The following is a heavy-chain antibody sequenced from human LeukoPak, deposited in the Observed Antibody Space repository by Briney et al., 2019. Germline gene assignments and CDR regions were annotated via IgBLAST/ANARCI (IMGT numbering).Heavy chain of an antibody. CDR2: INHSGST. J-gene: IGHJ4*02. CDR1: GGSFSGYY. D-gene: IGHD1-20*01. Sequence: SETLSLTCAVYGGSFSGYYWSWIRQPPGKGLEWIGEINHSGSTNYNPSLKSRVTISVDTSKNQFSLKLSSVTAADTAVYYCARGRGITGRYFDYWGQGTLVTVSS. CDR3: ARGRGITGRYFDY. V-gene: IGHV4-34*01.